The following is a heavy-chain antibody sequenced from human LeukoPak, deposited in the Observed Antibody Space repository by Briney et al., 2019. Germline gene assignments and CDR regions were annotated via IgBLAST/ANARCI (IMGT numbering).Heavy chain of an antibody. CDR3: ARRMYYYDSSGYWGYWLDP. J-gene: IGHJ5*02. Sequence: PSETLSLTCTVSGGSISSYYWSWIRQPPGKGLEWIGYIYYSGSTNYNPSLKSRVTISVDTSKNQFALKLSSVTAADTAVYYCARRMYYYDSSGYWGYWLDPWGQGTLVTVSS. CDR2: IYYSGST. CDR1: GGSISSYY. D-gene: IGHD3-22*01. V-gene: IGHV4-59*08.